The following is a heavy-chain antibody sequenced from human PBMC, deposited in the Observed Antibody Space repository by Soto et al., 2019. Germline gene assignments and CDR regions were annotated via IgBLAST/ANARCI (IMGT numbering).Heavy chain of an antibody. CDR1: GGSISSYY. D-gene: IGHD6-13*01. CDR2: IYTSGST. J-gene: IGHJ5*02. CDR3: AREMGYSSSWYNWFDP. Sequence: QVQLQESGPGLVKPSETLSLTCTVSGGSISSYYWSWIRQPAGKGLEWIGRIYTSGSTNYNPSLMSRVTMAVDTSKNQSSLKLSSVTAADTAVYYCAREMGYSSSWYNWFDPWGQGTLVTVSS. V-gene: IGHV4-4*07.